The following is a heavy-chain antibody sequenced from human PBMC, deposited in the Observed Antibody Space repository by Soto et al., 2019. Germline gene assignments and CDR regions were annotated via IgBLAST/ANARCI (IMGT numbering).Heavy chain of an antibody. CDR1: GGSISSGDYY. J-gene: IGHJ4*02. CDR3: ARTTAVPNTLRSRYFFDY. Sequence: PSETLSLTGTVSGGSISSGDYYWSWIRQPPGKRLEWIGYVYYSGTTNYNPSLKSRVTISVDLSKNRFSLRLSSVTTADTALYYCARTTAVPNTLRSRYFFDYWGQGTLVTVSS. V-gene: IGHV4-61*08. D-gene: IGHD4-17*01. CDR2: VYYSGTT.